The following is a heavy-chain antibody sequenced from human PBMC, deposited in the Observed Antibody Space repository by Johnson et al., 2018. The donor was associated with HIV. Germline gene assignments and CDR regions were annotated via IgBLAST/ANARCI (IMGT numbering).Heavy chain of an antibody. D-gene: IGHD3-16*01. V-gene: IGHV3-64*07. J-gene: IGHJ3*02. CDR2: ISSHGGST. CDR3: ARDYETI. CDR1: GFIFSSYA. Sequence: VQLVESGGGLVQPGGSLRLSCAASGFIFSSYAMHWVRQGPGKRLEFVSAISSHGGSTYYADSVKGRFTISRDNSKDTLYLEMNSLRAEDTAVYYCARDYETIWGQGTMVTVSS.